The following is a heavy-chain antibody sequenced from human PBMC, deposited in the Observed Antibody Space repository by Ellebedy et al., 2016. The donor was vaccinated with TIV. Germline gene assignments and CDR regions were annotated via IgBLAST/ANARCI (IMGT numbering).Heavy chain of an antibody. Sequence: GESLKISCAASGFTFSSYSMKWVRQAPGKGLEWVSSISTTSTYISYADSVKGRFTISRDNSKNTLSLQMNSLRDEDTAVYYCAREEFSSGWSWDYWGQGALVTVSS. J-gene: IGHJ4*02. D-gene: IGHD6-19*01. CDR3: AREEFSSGWSWDY. CDR2: ISTTSTYI. CDR1: GFTFSSYS. V-gene: IGHV3-21*01.